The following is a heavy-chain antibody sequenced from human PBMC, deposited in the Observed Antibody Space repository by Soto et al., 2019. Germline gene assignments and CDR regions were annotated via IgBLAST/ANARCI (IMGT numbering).Heavy chain of an antibody. Sequence: SVKVSCKASGGTFSRYAISWVRQAPGQRLEWMGGIIPIFGTANYAQKFQGRVTITADESTSTAYMELSSLRSEDTAVYYCAREAVVTATSTYYFDYWGQGTLVTGLL. J-gene: IGHJ4*02. CDR2: IIPIFGTA. V-gene: IGHV1-69*13. CDR3: AREAVVTATSTYYFDY. CDR1: GGTFSRYA. D-gene: IGHD2-21*02.